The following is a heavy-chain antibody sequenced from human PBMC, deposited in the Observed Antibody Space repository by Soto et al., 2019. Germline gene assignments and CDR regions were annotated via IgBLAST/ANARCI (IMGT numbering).Heavy chain of an antibody. V-gene: IGHV3-48*02. J-gene: IGHJ4*02. D-gene: IGHD3-3*01. CDR2: ISSSSSTI. CDR3: ARGDGYDFWSGPRGHDY. CDR1: GFTFSSYS. Sequence: EVQLVESGGGLVQPGGSLRLSCAASGFTFSSYSMNWVRQAPGKGLEWVSYISSSSSTIYYADSVKGRFTISRDNAKNSLYLQMNSLRDEDTAVYYCARGDGYDFWSGPRGHDYWGQGTLVTVSS.